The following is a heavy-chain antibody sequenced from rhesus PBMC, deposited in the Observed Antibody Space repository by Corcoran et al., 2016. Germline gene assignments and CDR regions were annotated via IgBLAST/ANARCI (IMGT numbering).Heavy chain of an antibody. Sequence: QVPLKESGPALVTPTPTLTLTCTFSGFSLPTSVMGVGWIRQPPGTALEWLARIYWDDDKRYSTSLKTRLTISKDTYKNQVVLTMTNMDPVYTATYYCVRPGYSGDFDYWGQGVLVTVSS. D-gene: IGHD5-42*01. CDR1: GFSLPTSVMG. J-gene: IGHJ4*01. V-gene: IGHV2-174*01. CDR2: IYWDDDK. CDR3: VRPGYSGDFDY.